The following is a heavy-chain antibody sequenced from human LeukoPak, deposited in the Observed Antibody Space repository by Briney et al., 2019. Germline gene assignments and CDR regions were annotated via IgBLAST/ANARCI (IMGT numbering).Heavy chain of an antibody. CDR1: GFTFSSYA. V-gene: IGHV3-30-3*01. CDR2: ISYDGSNK. D-gene: IGHD3-10*01. Sequence: GGSLRLSRAASGFTFSSYAMHWVRQAPGKGLEWVAVISYDGSNKYYADSVKGRFTTSRDNSKNTLYLQMNSLRAEDTAVYYCAKDRSWEVRGFGDYDYWGQGTLVTVSA. J-gene: IGHJ4*02. CDR3: AKDRSWEVRGFGDYDY.